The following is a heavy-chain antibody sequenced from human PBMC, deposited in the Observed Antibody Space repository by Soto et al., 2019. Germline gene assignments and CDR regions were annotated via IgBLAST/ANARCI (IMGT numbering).Heavy chain of an antibody. CDR1: GGTFSSYA. V-gene: IGHV1-69*13. CDR2: IIPIFGTA. D-gene: IGHD6-13*01. Sequence: SVKVSCKASGGTFSSYAISWVRQAPGQGLEWMGGIIPIFGTANYAQKFQGRVTITADESTSTAYMELSSLRSEDTAVYYCAREAAAGTRITYSSGWRYYYYGMDVWGQGTTVTVSS. CDR3: AREAAAGTRITYSSGWRYYYYGMDV. J-gene: IGHJ6*02.